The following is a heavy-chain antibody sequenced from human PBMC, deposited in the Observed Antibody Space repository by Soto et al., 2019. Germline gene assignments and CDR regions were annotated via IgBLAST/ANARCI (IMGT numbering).Heavy chain of an antibody. V-gene: IGHV3-64D*06. Sequence: GGSLRLSCSASGFTFSSYAMHWVRQAPGKGLEYVSAISSNGGSTYYADSVKGRFTISRDNSKNTLYLQMSSLRAEDTAVYYCVKVSSPYSLEFDYWGQGTLVTAPQ. D-gene: IGHD1-1*01. CDR3: VKVSSPYSLEFDY. J-gene: IGHJ4*02. CDR2: ISSNGGST. CDR1: GFTFSSYA.